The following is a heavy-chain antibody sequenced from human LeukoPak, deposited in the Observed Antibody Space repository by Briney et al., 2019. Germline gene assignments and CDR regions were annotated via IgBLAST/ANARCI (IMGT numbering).Heavy chain of an antibody. CDR2: IYTSGST. CDR3: AREGSMGCSSTSCIRLIWY. V-gene: IGHV4-4*07. J-gene: IGHJ4*02. CDR1: GGSISSYY. D-gene: IGHD2-2*01. Sequence: SETLSLTCTVSGGSISSYYWSWIRQPAGKGLEWIGRIYTSGSTNYNPSLKSRVTMSVDTSKNQFSLKLSSVTAADTAVYYCAREGSMGCSSTSCIRLIWYRGQGTLVTVSS.